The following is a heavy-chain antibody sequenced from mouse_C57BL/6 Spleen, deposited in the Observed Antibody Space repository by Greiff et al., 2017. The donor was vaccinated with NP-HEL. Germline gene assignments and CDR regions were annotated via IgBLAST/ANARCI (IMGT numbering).Heavy chain of an antibody. CDR1: GYTFTSYW. D-gene: IGHD2-1*01. J-gene: IGHJ1*03. CDR3: ARWGNSPYWYFDV. CDR2: INPSNGGT. V-gene: IGHV1-53*01. Sequence: VQLQQSGTELVKPGASVKLSCKASGYTFTSYWMHWVKQRPGQGLEWIGNINPSNGGTNYNEKFKSKATLTVDKSSSTAYMQLSSLTSEDSAVYYCARWGNSPYWYFDVWGTGTTVTVSS.